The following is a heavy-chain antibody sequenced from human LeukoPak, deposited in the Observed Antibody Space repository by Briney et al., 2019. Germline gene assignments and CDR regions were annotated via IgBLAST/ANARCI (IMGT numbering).Heavy chain of an antibody. CDR3: ASGPLRGRFDP. CDR2: INHSGST. CDR1: GGSFSGYY. J-gene: IGHJ5*02. Sequence: SETLSLTCAVYGGSFSGYYWSWIRQPPGKGLEWIGEINHSGSTNYNPSLKSRVTISVDTSKNQFSLKLSSVTAADTAVYYCASGPLRGRFDPWGQGTLVTVSS. V-gene: IGHV4-34*01.